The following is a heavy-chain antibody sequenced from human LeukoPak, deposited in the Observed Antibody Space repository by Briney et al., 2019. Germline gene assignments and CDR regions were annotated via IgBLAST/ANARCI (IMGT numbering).Heavy chain of an antibody. V-gene: IGHV4-59*13. Sequence: SETLSLTCTVSGGSISSYYWNWIRQPPGKGLEWIGYIYYSGSTNYNPSLKSRVTISVDTSKNQFSLKLSSVTAADTAVYYCARAIAAAEFDPWGQGTLVTVSS. D-gene: IGHD6-13*01. J-gene: IGHJ5*02. CDR3: ARAIAAAEFDP. CDR1: GGSISSYY. CDR2: IYYSGST.